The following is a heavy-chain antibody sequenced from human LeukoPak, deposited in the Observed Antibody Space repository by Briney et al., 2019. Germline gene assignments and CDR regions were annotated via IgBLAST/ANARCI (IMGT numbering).Heavy chain of an antibody. CDR3: AREGGTYTSPFDY. CDR1: GGSISSYY. J-gene: IGHJ4*02. D-gene: IGHD1-26*01. V-gene: IGHV4-59*01. Sequence: SGPLSLTCTVSGGSISSYYWNWIRQPPGKGLEWIGYIYSSGTTNYNPSLKSRVSISVDTSKNQFSLKLSSVTAADTAVYYCAREGGTYTSPFDYWGQGTLVTVSS. CDR2: IYSSGTT.